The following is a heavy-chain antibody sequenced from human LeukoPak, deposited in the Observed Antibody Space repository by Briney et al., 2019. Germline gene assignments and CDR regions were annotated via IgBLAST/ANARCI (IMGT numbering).Heavy chain of an antibody. CDR3: AKGGDGKIPFDN. Sequence: GGSLRLSCAASGFTFSSYGMHWVRQAPGKGLEWVAVISYDGSNKYYADSVKGRFTISRDNSKNTLYLQMNSLKTEDTAVYYCAKGGDGKIPFDNWGQGTLVTVSS. D-gene: IGHD5-24*01. CDR1: GFTFSSYG. CDR2: ISYDGSNK. V-gene: IGHV3-30*18. J-gene: IGHJ4*02.